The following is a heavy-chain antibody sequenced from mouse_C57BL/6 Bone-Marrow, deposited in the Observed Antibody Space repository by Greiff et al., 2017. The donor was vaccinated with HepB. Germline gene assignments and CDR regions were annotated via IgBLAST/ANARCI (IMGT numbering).Heavy chain of an antibody. CDR3: AREGTTVSYWYFDV. Sequence: EVQWVESEGGLVQPGSSMKLSCTASGFTFSDYYMAWVRQVPEKGLEWVANINYDGSSTYYLDSLKSRFIISRDNAKNILYLQMSSLKSEDTATYYCAREGTTVSYWYFDVWGTGTTVTVSS. CDR2: INYDGSST. J-gene: IGHJ1*03. D-gene: IGHD1-1*01. CDR1: GFTFSDYY. V-gene: IGHV5-16*01.